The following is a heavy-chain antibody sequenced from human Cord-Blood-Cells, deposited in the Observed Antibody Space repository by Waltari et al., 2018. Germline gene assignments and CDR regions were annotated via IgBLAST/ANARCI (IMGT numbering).Heavy chain of an antibody. CDR1: GYTFTSYE. Sequence: QVQLVQSGAELKKPGASVQVSCKASGYTFTSYEINWVRQATGQGLEWMGWMNPNSGNTGYAQKFQGRVTMTRNTSISTAYMELSSLRSEDTAVYYCARGKIAVAYYFDYWGQGTLVTVSS. CDR3: ARGKIAVAYYFDY. J-gene: IGHJ4*02. D-gene: IGHD6-19*01. V-gene: IGHV1-8*01. CDR2: MNPNSGNT.